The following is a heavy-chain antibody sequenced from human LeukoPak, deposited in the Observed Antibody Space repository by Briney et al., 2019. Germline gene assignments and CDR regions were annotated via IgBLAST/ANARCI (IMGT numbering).Heavy chain of an antibody. J-gene: IGHJ4*02. CDR3: ARHAHSSGWFVAYFDY. V-gene: IGHV4-59*08. CDR2: IYYSGST. Sequence: PTETLSLTCTVSAGSISRYYWSWIRQPPGKGLEWIGYIYYSGSTNYNPSLKSRVTISVDTSKNQFSLKLSSVTAADTAVYYCARHAHSSGWFVAYFDYWGQGTLVTVSS. CDR1: AGSISRYY. D-gene: IGHD6-19*01.